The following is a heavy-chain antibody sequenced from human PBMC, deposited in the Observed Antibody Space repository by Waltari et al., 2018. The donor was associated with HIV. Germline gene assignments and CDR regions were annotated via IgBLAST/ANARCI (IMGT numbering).Heavy chain of an antibody. V-gene: IGHV3-21*01. J-gene: IGHJ5*02. CDR1: GFTFSSYS. CDR3: ARGGPVDP. Sequence: EVQLVESGGGLVKPGGSLRLSCAASGFTFSSYSMNWVRQAPGKGRAWVSSMSIISSYIYDADAVKGRFTISRDNAKNSLYLQMNSLRAEDTAVYYCARGGPVDPWGQGTLVTVSS. CDR2: MSIISSYI.